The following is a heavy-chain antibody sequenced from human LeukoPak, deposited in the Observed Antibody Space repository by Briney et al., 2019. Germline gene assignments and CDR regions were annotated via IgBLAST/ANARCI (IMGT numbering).Heavy chain of an antibody. CDR2: ISHDGSHK. CDR1: GFTFSSYA. V-gene: IGHV3-30*04. CDR3: ARDAPWDYYMDV. J-gene: IGHJ6*03. Sequence: GGSLRLSCAASGFTFSSYAMHWVRQAPGKGLEWVAVISHDGSHKYYADSVKGRFTISRDDSKNTLYLQMNSLRAEDTAVYYCARDAPWDYYMDVWGKGTTVTVSS.